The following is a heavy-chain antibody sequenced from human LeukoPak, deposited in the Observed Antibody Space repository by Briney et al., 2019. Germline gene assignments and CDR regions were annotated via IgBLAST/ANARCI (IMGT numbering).Heavy chain of an antibody. CDR3: ATKQWLAPPPDS. CDR2: INTDGTVT. D-gene: IGHD6-19*01. CDR1: GFTFSRYW. Sequence: GGSLRLSCAASGFTFSRYWMLWVRQAPGKGLESVSRINTDGTVTTYADSVKGRFTVSRDNADNTMFLQMNSVRDEDTTVYYCATKQWLAPPPDSWGQGTPVTVSS. J-gene: IGHJ4*02. V-gene: IGHV3-74*01.